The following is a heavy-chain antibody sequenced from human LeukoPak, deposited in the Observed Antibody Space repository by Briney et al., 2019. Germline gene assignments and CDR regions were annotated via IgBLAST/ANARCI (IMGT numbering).Heavy chain of an antibody. CDR1: GGTFSSYA. J-gene: IGHJ4*02. CDR3: ASAYCSSTSCYEDYFDY. Sequence: GSSVKVSCKASGGTFSSYAISWVRQAPGQGLEWMGGIIPIFGTANYAQKFQGRVTITADESTSTAYMELSSLRSEDTAVYYCASAYCSSTSCYEDYFDYWGQGTLVTVSS. CDR2: IIPIFGTA. V-gene: IGHV1-69*01. D-gene: IGHD2-2*01.